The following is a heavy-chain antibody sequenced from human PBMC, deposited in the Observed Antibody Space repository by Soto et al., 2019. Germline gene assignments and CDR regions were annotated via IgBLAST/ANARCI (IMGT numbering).Heavy chain of an antibody. CDR1: GFTFTRYS. V-gene: IGHV3-23*01. CDR2: VSASGSIT. Sequence: PGGSLRLSCAASGFTFTRYSMNWVRQAPGKGLEWVSGVSASGSITSYADSAKGRFTISRDNAKNTVFLQMSSLRAEDTAVYFCAKGDCSGGRCYRGFDYWGQGTLVTVSS. CDR3: AKGDCSGGRCYRGFDY. D-gene: IGHD2-15*01. J-gene: IGHJ4*02.